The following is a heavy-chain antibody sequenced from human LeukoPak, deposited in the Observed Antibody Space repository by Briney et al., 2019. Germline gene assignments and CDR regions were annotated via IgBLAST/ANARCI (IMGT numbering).Heavy chain of an antibody. D-gene: IGHD6-13*01. CDR3: AKGSGIAAAGPLDY. J-gene: IGHJ4*02. V-gene: IGHV3-30*18. CDR2: ISYDGSNK. Sequence: GGSLRLSCAASGFTFSSYGMHWVRQAPGKGLEWVAVISYDGSNKYYADSVKGRFTISRDNSKNTLYLQMNSLRAEDTAVCYCAKGSGIAAAGPLDYWGQGTLVTASS. CDR1: GFTFSSYG.